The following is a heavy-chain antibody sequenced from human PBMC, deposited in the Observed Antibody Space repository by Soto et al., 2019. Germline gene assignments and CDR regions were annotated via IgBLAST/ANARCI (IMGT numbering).Heavy chain of an antibody. CDR1: GYTFTGYY. CDR3: ARVDISSGWTYFDY. J-gene: IGHJ4*02. D-gene: IGHD6-19*01. Sequence: ASVKVSCKASGYTFTGYYMHWVRQAPGQGLEWMGWINPNSGGTNYAQKFQGWVTMTRDTSISTAYMELSRLRSDDTAVYYCARVDISSGWTYFDYWGQGTLVTVSS. CDR2: INPNSGGT. V-gene: IGHV1-2*04.